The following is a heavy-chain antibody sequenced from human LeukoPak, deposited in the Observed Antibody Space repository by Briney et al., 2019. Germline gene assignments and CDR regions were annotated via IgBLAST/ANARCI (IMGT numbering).Heavy chain of an antibody. CDR2: INTDGSST. CDR1: GFTFSSYW. Sequence: GGSLRLSCAASGFTFSSYWMHWVRQAPGKGLVWVSRINTDGSSTSYADSVKGRFTISRDNAKNTLYLQMNSLRAEDTAVYYCARDKRVVPAAPFDYWGQGTLVTVSS. CDR3: ARDKRVVPAAPFDY. D-gene: IGHD2-2*01. V-gene: IGHV3-74*01. J-gene: IGHJ4*02.